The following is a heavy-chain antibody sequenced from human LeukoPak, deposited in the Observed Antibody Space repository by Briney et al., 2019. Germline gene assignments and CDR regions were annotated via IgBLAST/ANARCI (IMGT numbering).Heavy chain of an antibody. D-gene: IGHD3-22*01. CDR1: GGTFSSYA. V-gene: IGHV1-69*05. CDR3: ARLYYDSSGPAG. CDR2: IIPIFGTA. J-gene: IGHJ4*02. Sequence: EASVKVSCKASGGTFSSYAISWVRQAPGQGLEWMGGIIPIFGTANYAQKYQGRVTITTDESTSTAYMELSSLRSEDTAVYYCARLYYDSSGPAGWGQGTLVTVSS.